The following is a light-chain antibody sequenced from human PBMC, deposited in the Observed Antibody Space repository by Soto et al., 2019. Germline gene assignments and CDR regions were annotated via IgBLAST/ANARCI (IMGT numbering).Light chain of an antibody. CDR2: GAS. J-gene: IGKJ1*01. Sequence: EILLRQSPGTLSLSPGESATLSCRASQSVSSSSLAWHPQKPGQAPRLLIYGASSRATGIPDRFSGRGSGTDFTLTISRLEPEDFAVYYCQQYGSSPWTFGQGTKVDIK. CDR1: QSVSSSS. CDR3: QQYGSSPWT. V-gene: IGKV3-20*01.